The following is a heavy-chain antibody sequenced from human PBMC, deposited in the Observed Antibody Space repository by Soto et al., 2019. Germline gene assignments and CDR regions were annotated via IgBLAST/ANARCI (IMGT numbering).Heavy chain of an antibody. CDR2: IYSGGST. D-gene: IGHD6-13*01. CDR1: GFTVSNNY. J-gene: IGHJ6*02. CDR3: ARAEWGSSYTQYYYALDV. Sequence: PGGSLRLSCAASGFTVSNNYISWVRQPPGKGLEWVSLIYSGGSTYYADSVKGRFTLSRDNSKNTVHLQMNSLRAEDTAVYYCARAEWGSSYTQYYYALDVWGQGTTVTVSS. V-gene: IGHV3-53*03.